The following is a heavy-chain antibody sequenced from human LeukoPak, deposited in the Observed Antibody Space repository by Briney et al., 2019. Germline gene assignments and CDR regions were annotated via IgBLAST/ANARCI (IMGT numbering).Heavy chain of an antibody. Sequence: PGGSLRLSCAASGFTFSSYWMHWVRQAPGKGLVWVSRLKFDGTITQYADSVKGRFTVSRDNAKNTLYLQMDGLRAEDTAVYYCARQANNCFDPWGQGTLVTVSS. CDR2: LKFDGTIT. V-gene: IGHV3-74*03. J-gene: IGHJ5*02. CDR3: ARQANNCFDP. CDR1: GFTFSSYW.